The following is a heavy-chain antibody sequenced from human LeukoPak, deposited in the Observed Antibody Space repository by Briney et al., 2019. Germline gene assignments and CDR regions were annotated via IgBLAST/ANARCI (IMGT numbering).Heavy chain of an antibody. J-gene: IGHJ5*02. Sequence: AGSLRLSCAVYAFTFSSYWMSWVRQAPGKGLEWVANINQDGSEKYYVDSVKGRFTISRDNAKNSLYLQMNSLRAEDTAVYYCARGGAPYCSSTSCYEDRFDPWGQGTLVTVSS. D-gene: IGHD2-2*01. CDR1: AFTFSSYW. CDR2: INQDGSEK. V-gene: IGHV3-7*05. CDR3: ARGGAPYCSSTSCYEDRFDP.